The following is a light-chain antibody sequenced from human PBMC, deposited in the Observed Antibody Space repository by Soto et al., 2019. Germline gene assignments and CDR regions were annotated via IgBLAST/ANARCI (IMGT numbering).Light chain of an antibody. V-gene: IGKV1-12*01. Sequence: DIQMTQSPSSVAASVGDRVTITCRASQGINNWLAWYQQKPGEAPKLLIYAASSLQSGVPSRFRGSGSGTDFTLTINSLQHEDFATYCCQQSNSFPLTVGGGTKVEIK. CDR2: AAS. CDR3: QQSNSFPLT. J-gene: IGKJ4*01. CDR1: QGINNW.